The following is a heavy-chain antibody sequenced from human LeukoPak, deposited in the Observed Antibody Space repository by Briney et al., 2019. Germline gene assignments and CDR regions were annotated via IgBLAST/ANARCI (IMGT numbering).Heavy chain of an antibody. CDR2: MNPYSGDR. V-gene: IGHV1-8*03. CDR1: GYTFTSYY. D-gene: IGHD4-17*01. Sequence: ASVKVSCKASGYTFTSYYMHWVRQATGQGLEWLGWMNPYSGDRGYAQKFQGRLSITSDTSISTAYMELSSLRSDDTAVYFCARTTSLTASGYDYWGQGTLVTVSS. CDR3: ARTTSLTASGYDY. J-gene: IGHJ4*02.